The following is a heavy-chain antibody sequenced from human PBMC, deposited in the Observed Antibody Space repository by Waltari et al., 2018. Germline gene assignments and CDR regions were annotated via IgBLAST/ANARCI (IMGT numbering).Heavy chain of an antibody. J-gene: IGHJ4*02. CDR3: TRDRFRKVVVITPSDY. CDR1: GFTFGDYA. D-gene: IGHD3-22*01. V-gene: IGHV3-49*04. Sequence: EVQLVESGGGLVQPGRSLRLSCTASGFTFGDYAMSWVPQAPGKGLEWVGFIRSKAYGGTTEYAASVKGRFTISRDDSKSIAYLQMNSLKTEDTAVYYCTRDRFRKVVVITPSDYWGQGTLVTVSS. CDR2: IRSKAYGGTT.